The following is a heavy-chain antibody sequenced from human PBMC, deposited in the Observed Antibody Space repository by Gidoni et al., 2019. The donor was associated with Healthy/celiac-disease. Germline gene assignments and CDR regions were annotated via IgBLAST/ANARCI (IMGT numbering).Heavy chain of an antibody. J-gene: IGHJ3*02. CDR3: AKDRAYYYDSSGYLDAFDI. Sequence: EVQLVDSGGGLVQPGWSLRLSCAASGFTFDDYAMHWVRQAPGKGLEWVSGISWNSGSIGYADSVKGRFTISRDNAKNSLYLKMNSLRAEDTALYYCAKDRAYYYDSSGYLDAFDIWGQGTMVTVSS. V-gene: IGHV3-9*01. CDR2: ISWNSGSI. CDR1: GFTFDDYA. D-gene: IGHD3-22*01.